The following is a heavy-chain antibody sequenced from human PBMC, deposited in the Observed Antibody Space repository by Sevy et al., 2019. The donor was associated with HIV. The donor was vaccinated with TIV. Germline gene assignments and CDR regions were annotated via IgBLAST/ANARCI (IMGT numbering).Heavy chain of an antibody. CDR3: ARDYSRRHGWFDP. Sequence: GGSLRLSCAGSGFDVSNNYMSWVRQAPGKGLEWVSIIYSSGTTYYADSVKGRFTISRDKSKNTVYLQMSSLRADDTAFYNCARDYSRRHGWFDPWGQGTLVTVS. V-gene: IGHV3-53*01. J-gene: IGHJ5*02. CDR2: IYSSGTT. D-gene: IGHD6-13*01. CDR1: GFDVSNNY.